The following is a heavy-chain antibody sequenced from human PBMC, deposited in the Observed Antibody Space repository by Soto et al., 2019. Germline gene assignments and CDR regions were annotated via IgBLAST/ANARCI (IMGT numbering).Heavy chain of an antibody. CDR2: ISGSGGST. CDR1: GFTFSSYA. Sequence: EVQLLESGGGLVQPGGSLRLSCAASGFTFSSYAMSWVRQAPGKGLEWVSTISGSGGSTYYADSVKGRFTISRDDSKNTLYLQMSSLRAEDTAVYYCAKLWSSSWGATNYWGQGTLVTVSS. D-gene: IGHD6-13*01. CDR3: AKLWSSSWGATNY. J-gene: IGHJ4*02. V-gene: IGHV3-23*01.